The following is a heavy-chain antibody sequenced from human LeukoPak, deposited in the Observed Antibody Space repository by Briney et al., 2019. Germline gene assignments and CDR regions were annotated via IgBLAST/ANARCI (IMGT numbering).Heavy chain of an antibody. CDR1: GYTFTSCG. CDR2: VSAYSGDT. D-gene: IGHD6-19*01. Sequence: GASVKVSCKTSGYTFTSCGICWVRQAPGQGLEWMGWVSAYSGDTNYAQKFQGRVTMTTDTSTSTAYMELRSLRSDDTAVYYCARDAPQWRNAFDFWGHGTMVTVSS. J-gene: IGHJ3*01. CDR3: ARDAPQWRNAFDF. V-gene: IGHV1-18*01.